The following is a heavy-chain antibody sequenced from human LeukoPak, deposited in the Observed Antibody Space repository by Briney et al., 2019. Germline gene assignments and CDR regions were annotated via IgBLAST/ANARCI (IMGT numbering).Heavy chain of an antibody. CDR2: IYYSGST. D-gene: IGHD6-19*01. Sequence: SETLSLTCTVSGGSISSYYWSWIRQPPVKVLEWIGYIYYSGSTNYNPSLKSRVTISVDTSKNQFSLKLSSVTAADTAVYYCARGRSSGFTRIFDYWGQGTLVTVSS. J-gene: IGHJ4*02. CDR3: ARGRSSGFTRIFDY. CDR1: GGSISSYY. V-gene: IGHV4-59*01.